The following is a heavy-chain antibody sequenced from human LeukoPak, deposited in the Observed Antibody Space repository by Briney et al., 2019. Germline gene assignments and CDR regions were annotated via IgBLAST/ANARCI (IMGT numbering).Heavy chain of an antibody. D-gene: IGHD6-19*01. Sequence: GASVKVSCKASGYTFTSYGISWVRQAPGQGLEWMGWISAYNGNTNYAQKLQGRVTMTTDTSTSTAYMELRSLRSDDTAVYYCARVYSGWYRKAFDIWGQGTMVTVSS. V-gene: IGHV1-18*01. J-gene: IGHJ3*02. CDR3: ARVYSGWYRKAFDI. CDR1: GYTFTSYG. CDR2: ISAYNGNT.